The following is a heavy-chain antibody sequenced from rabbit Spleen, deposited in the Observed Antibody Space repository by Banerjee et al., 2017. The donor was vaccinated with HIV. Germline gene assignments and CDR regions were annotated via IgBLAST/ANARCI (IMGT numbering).Heavy chain of an antibody. D-gene: IGHD2-1*01. CDR3: ASNRGGIYSYDDYGDYPFLFNL. CDR2: IDPLFINT. V-gene: IGHV1S47*01. Sequence: QERLVESGGGLVTPGGTLKLSCKASGFDFSGYGMSWVRQAPGKGLEWIGYIDPLFINTYYASWVNGRFTISSDNAQNTVDLQMNSLTAADTATYFCASNRGGIYSYDDYGDYPFLFNLWGQGTLVTVS. CDR1: GFDFSGYG. J-gene: IGHJ4*01.